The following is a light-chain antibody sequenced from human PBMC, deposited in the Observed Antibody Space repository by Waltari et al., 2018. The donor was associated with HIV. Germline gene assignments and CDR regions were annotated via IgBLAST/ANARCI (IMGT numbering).Light chain of an antibody. CDR1: QSFSGR. Sequence: DIQRNQSPCHVFASVGDRVSINCRASQSFSGRVAWYQQKSGKAPKLLIHCTSQLPSGISSRFSGSGSGTDFTLTISILQSEDFATFYCQQANSLPPYSFGQGTKVEIK. J-gene: IGKJ2*03. CDR2: CTS. CDR3: QQANSLPPYS. V-gene: IGKV1-12*01.